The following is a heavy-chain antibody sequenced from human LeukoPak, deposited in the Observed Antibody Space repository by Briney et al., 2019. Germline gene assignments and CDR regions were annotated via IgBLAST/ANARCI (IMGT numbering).Heavy chain of an antibody. D-gene: IGHD6-19*01. Sequence: PGESLKISCKGSGYRFTSYWIGWVRQMPGKGLEWMAIIYPDDSNSRYSPSFQGQVTISADKSISTAYLQWSSLKASDSAMYYRARRSRGWYSIDYWGQGTLVTVSS. CDR3: ARRSRGWYSIDY. J-gene: IGHJ4*02. CDR1: GYRFTSYW. V-gene: IGHV5-51*01. CDR2: IYPDDSNS.